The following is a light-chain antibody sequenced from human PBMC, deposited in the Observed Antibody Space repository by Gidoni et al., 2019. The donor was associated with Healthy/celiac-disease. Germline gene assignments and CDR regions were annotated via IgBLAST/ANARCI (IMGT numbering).Light chain of an antibody. V-gene: IGKV3-20*01. CDR3: QQYGSSPWT. CDR2: GAS. Sequence: EIVLTQSPGTLSLSPGERATRSCRASQSVSSSYLAWYQQKPGQAPRLLIYGASSRATGIPDRFSGRGSGTDFTLTISRLETEDFAVYYCQQYGSSPWTFGQGTKVEIK. CDR1: QSVSSSY. J-gene: IGKJ1*01.